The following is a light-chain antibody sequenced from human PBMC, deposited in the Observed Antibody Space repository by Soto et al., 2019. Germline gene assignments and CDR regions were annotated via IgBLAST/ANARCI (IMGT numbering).Light chain of an antibody. CDR1: NSDVGAYNY. CDR3: SSYTSSSLYV. CDR2: DVT. Sequence: QSALTQPASVSGSPGQSITISCTGTNSDVGAYNYVSWYQQHPDKAPKLMIYDVTNRPSGVSNRFSGSKSGNTASLTISGLQAEGEADYYCSSYTSSSLYVFGTGTKLTVL. V-gene: IGLV2-14*01. J-gene: IGLJ1*01.